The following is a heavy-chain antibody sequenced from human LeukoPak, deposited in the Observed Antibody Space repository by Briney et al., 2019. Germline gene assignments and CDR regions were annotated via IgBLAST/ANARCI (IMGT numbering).Heavy chain of an antibody. J-gene: IGHJ3*02. CDR3: ARAQGVVVVAATHDAFDI. D-gene: IGHD2-15*01. CDR1: GFTVSNNY. CDR2: IYSGGST. Sequence: PGGSLRLSCAASGFTVSNNYMNWVRQAPGKGLEWVSLIYSGGSTHYADSVKGRFTISRDNSKNTLYLQMNSLRAEDTAVYYCARAQGVVVVAATHDAFDIWGQGTMVTVSS. V-gene: IGHV3-53*01.